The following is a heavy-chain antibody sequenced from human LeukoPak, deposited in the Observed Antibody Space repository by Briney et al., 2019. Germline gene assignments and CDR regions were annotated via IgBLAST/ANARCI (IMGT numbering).Heavy chain of an antibody. V-gene: IGHV1-18*01. CDR1: GYTFTSYG. Sequence: ASVKVSCKASGYTFTSYGFNWVRQAPGQGLEWMAWISAYNGNTNYAQKFQGRLTLTRDTSTSTAYMELRSLRSDDTAIYFCARGMSGYTEDPFDIWGQGTVVTVSS. D-gene: IGHD5-12*01. CDR2: ISAYNGNT. CDR3: ARGMSGYTEDPFDI. J-gene: IGHJ3*02.